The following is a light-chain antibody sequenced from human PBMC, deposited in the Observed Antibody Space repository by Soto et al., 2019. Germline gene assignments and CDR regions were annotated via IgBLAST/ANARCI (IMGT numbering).Light chain of an antibody. CDR1: SSDVGGYNY. J-gene: IGLJ1*01. CDR2: EVS. V-gene: IGLV2-8*01. Sequence: QSVLTQPPSPSGSFGQSVTNSCPGTSSDVGGYNYVSWYQQHPGKAPKLMIYEVSERPSGVPDRFSGSKSGNTASLTVSGLQADDEADYYCSSYSGTNYHYVFGTGTQLTVL. CDR3: SSYSGTNYHYV.